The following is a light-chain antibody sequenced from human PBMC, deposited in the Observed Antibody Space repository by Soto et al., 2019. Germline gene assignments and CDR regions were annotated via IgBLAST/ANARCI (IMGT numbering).Light chain of an antibody. V-gene: IGKV3-11*01. CDR3: QQRSNWPPIT. CDR1: QSFSSN. CDR2: DAS. J-gene: IGKJ5*01. Sequence: EILLTQYPGTLSFSPGERATLSWRAIQSFSSNFLAWYQQKPGQAPRLLIYDASNRATGIPARFSGSGSGTDFTLTISSLEPEDFAVYYCQQRSNWPPITFGQGTRLEIK.